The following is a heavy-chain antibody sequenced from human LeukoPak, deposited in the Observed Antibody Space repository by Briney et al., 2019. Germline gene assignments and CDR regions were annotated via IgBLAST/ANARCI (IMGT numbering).Heavy chain of an antibody. CDR2: INHSGST. V-gene: IGHV4-34*01. J-gene: IGHJ4*02. CDR3: ARGPAGFDY. Sequence: PSETLSHTCAVYGGSFSGYYWSWIRQPPGKGLEWIGEINHSGSTNYNPSLKSRVTISVDTSKNQFSLKLSSVTAADTAVYYCARGPAGFDYWGQGTLVTVSS. CDR1: GGSFSGYY.